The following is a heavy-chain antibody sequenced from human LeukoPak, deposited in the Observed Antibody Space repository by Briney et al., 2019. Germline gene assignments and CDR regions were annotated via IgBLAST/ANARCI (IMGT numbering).Heavy chain of an antibody. D-gene: IGHD5-18*01. CDR1: GGSISNYY. CDR2: IYYNGNT. J-gene: IGHJ4*02. V-gene: IGHV4-59*07. CDR3: ARVGTRGYSYGRFDY. Sequence: PSDTLSLTCTVSGGSISNYYWTWIRQPPGKGLEWIGYIYYNGNTNYSPSLKSRVTLSVDTSNNQFSLKLTSVTAADTAVYFCARVGTRGYSYGRFDYWGQGTLLT.